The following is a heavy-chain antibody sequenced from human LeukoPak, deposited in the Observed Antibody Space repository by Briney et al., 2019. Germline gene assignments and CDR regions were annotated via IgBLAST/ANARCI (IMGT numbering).Heavy chain of an antibody. CDR3: ARDWIFGVVTTADY. D-gene: IGHD3-3*01. CDR1: GYTFTNYG. J-gene: IGHJ4*02. Sequence: PSVKVSCKASGYTFTNYGISWVRQAPGQGLEWMGWISAYNGNTNYAQNFQGRVTMTTDTSTRTAYMELRSLRSDDTAMYYCARDWIFGVVTTADYWGQGTLVTVSS. CDR2: ISAYNGNT. V-gene: IGHV1-18*01.